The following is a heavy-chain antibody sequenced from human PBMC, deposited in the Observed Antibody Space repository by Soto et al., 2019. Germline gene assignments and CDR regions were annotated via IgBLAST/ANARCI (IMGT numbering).Heavy chain of an antibody. J-gene: IGHJ3*02. Sequence: GGSLRLSCAASGFTFSSYSMNWVRQAPGKGLEWVSSISSSSSYIYYADSVKGRFTISRDNAKNSLYLQMNSLRAEDTAVYYCARVVYSGAAFDIWGQGTMVTVSS. CDR3: ARVVYSGAAFDI. D-gene: IGHD1-26*01. CDR2: ISSSSSYI. V-gene: IGHV3-21*01. CDR1: GFTFSSYS.